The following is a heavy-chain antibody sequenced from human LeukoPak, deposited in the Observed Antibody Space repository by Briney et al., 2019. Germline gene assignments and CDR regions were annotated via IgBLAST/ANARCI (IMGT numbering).Heavy chain of an antibody. D-gene: IGHD2-15*01. J-gene: IGHJ4*02. CDR2: INTDGSIA. Sequence: GGSLRLSCAASGFTFTSHWMHWVRQGPGKVLVWVSQINTDGSIAFYADSVKGRFTISRDNAKNTLYLQMNSLRAEDTAIYYCARDRTPDTLDYWGQGTPVTVSS. CDR1: GFTFTSHW. V-gene: IGHV3-74*01. CDR3: ARDRTPDTLDY.